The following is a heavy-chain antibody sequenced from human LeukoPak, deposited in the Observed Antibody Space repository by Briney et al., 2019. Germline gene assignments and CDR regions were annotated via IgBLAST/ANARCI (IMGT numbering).Heavy chain of an antibody. CDR2: IDPSDSYS. J-gene: IGHJ5*02. D-gene: IGHD6-6*01. V-gene: IGHV5-10-1*01. CDR1: GYIFISSL. Sequence: GESLKISCKASGYIFISSLITWLREMPGKVLELMGKIDPSDSYSNYSPSFQGHVTISADKSSSTAYLQWSSLKASDTAMYYCARGSSRFDPWGQGPLVTVSS. CDR3: ARGSSRFDP.